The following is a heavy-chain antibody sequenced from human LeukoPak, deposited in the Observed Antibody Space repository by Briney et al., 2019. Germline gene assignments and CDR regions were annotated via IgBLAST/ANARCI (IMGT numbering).Heavy chain of an antibody. Sequence: GGSLRLSCAASGFTFSRYAMHWARQAPGKGLEWVAVISYDGSNEYYADTVKGRFTISRDNSKNTLYLQMNSLRAEDTAVYYCANVNVDTAMVPNWFDPWGQGTLVTVSS. CDR1: GFTFSRYA. CDR2: ISYDGSNE. J-gene: IGHJ5*02. D-gene: IGHD5-18*01. V-gene: IGHV3-30-3*01. CDR3: ANVNVDTAMVPNWFDP.